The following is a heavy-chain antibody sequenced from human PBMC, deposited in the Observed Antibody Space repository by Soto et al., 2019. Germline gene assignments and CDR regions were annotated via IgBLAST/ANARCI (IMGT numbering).Heavy chain of an antibody. J-gene: IGHJ4*02. CDR3: ATSRSWLLEGYFDY. D-gene: IGHD6-19*01. CDR1: GGTFSSYT. V-gene: IGHV1-69*02. CDR2: IIPILGIA. Sequence: QVQLVQSGAEVKKPGSSVKVSCKASGGTFSSYTISWVRQAPGQGLEWMGRIIPILGIANYAQKFQGRVTITADKSTITAYMELSSLRSEDTAVYYCATSRSWLLEGYFDYWGQGTLVTVSS.